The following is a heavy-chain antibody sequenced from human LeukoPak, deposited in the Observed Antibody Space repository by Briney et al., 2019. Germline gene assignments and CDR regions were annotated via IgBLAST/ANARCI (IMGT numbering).Heavy chain of an antibody. D-gene: IGHD3-10*01. Sequence: SETLSLTCTVSGGSISSSSYYWGWIRQPPGKGLEWIGSIYYSGSTNYNPSLKSRVTISVDTSKNQFSLKLSSVTAADTAVYYCARCSITMVRGVITCEYFDYWGQGTLVTVSS. CDR1: GGSISSSSYY. V-gene: IGHV4-39*07. CDR3: ARCSITMVRGVITCEYFDY. J-gene: IGHJ4*02. CDR2: IYYSGST.